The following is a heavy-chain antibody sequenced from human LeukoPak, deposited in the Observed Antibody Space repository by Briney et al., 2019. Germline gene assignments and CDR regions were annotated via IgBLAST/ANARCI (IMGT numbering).Heavy chain of an antibody. CDR3: ARGSHYDISDY. CDR2: MNPNSGGT. V-gene: IGHV1-2*02. CDR1: GYTFTSYD. D-gene: IGHD3-9*01. J-gene: IGHJ4*02. Sequence: ASVKVSCKASGYTFTSYDINWVRQATGQGLEWMGWMNPNSGGTNYAQKFQGRVTMTRDTSISTAYMELSRLRSDDTAVYYCARGSHYDISDYWGQGTLVTVSS.